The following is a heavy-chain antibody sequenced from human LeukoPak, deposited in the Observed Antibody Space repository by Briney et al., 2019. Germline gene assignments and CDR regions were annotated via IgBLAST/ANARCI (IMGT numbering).Heavy chain of an antibody. V-gene: IGHV4-34*01. CDR3: ARKVVRGVICWFDA. CDR1: GGSFSGYY. J-gene: IGHJ5*02. D-gene: IGHD3-10*01. Sequence: SETLSLTCAVYGGSFSGYYWSWIRQPPGKGLEWIGEINHSGSTNYNPSLKSRVTISVDTSKNQFSLNLSSVIAADTAVYYCARKVVRGVICWFDAWGQGTLVTVSS. CDR2: INHSGST.